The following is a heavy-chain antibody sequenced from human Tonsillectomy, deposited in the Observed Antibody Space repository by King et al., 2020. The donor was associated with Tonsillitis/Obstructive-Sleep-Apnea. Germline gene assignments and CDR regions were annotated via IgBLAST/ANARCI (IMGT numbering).Heavy chain of an antibody. CDR3: ARRXDXXXYSXXYYGXXA. J-gene: IGHJ6*01. V-gene: IGHV5-10-1*03. CDR1: GYSFSNYW. D-gene: IGHD2-21*01. Sequence: VQLVESXAEVKKPGESLRISCQGSGYSFSNYWISWVRQMPGKGLEWMGRIDPSDSYVNSSPSFQGHVSISVDRSINTAYLQWSSLKASDTAIYYCARRXDXXXYSXXYYGXXAWXXXTTVTVXX. CDR2: IDPSDSYV.